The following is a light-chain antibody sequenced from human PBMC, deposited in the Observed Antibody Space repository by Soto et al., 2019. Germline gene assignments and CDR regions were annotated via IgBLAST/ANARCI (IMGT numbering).Light chain of an antibody. Sequence: DIQMTQSPSTLSASVGDRVTITCRASQSISSWLAWYQQKPGKDPKLLIYDASSLESGVPSRFSGSGSGTEFTLTISRLQPDDFATYYCQQYNSYLYTFGQGTKLESK. CDR2: DAS. CDR1: QSISSW. CDR3: QQYNSYLYT. V-gene: IGKV1-5*01. J-gene: IGKJ2*01.